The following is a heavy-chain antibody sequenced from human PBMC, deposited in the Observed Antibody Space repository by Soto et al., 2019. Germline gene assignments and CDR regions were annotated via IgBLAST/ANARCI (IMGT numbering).Heavy chain of an antibody. CDR3: ARTFNYDFWSGYYFDY. CDR2: IWYDGSNK. CDR1: GFTFSSYG. J-gene: IGHJ4*02. Sequence: GGSLRLSCAASGFTFSSYGMHWVRQAPGKGLEWVAVIWYDGSNKYYADSVKGRFTISRDNSKNTLYLQMNSLRAEDTAVYYCARTFNYDFWSGYYFDYWGQGTPVTV. D-gene: IGHD3-3*01. V-gene: IGHV3-33*01.